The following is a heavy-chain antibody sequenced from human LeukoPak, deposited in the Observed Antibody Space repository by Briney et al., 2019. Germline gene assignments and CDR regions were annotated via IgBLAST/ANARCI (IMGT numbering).Heavy chain of an antibody. CDR1: GGSISSSNYF. Sequence: SETLSLTCTVSGGSISSSNYFWGWIRQPPGKGLEWIGSMFYYGSTYYNASLKSRVTISLDTSKKQFSLKLRSVTAADTAVYYCASSITMVRGVIIDAIDSYDYWGQGTLVTVSS. D-gene: IGHD3-10*01. CDR3: ASSITMVRGVIIDAIDSYDY. J-gene: IGHJ4*02. V-gene: IGHV4-39*07. CDR2: MFYYGST.